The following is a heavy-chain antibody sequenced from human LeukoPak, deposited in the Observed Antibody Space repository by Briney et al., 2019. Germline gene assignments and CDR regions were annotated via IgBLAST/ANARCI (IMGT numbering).Heavy chain of an antibody. V-gene: IGHV3-30*18. Sequence: GRSLRLSCAASGFTFSSYGMHWVRQAPGKGLEWVAVISYDGSNKYYADSVKGRFTISRDNSKNTLYLQMNSLRAEDTAVYYCAKKVIAAAGMGYNWFDPWGQGTLVTVSS. CDR3: AKKVIAAAGMGYNWFDP. J-gene: IGHJ5*02. D-gene: IGHD6-13*01. CDR1: GFTFSSYG. CDR2: ISYDGSNK.